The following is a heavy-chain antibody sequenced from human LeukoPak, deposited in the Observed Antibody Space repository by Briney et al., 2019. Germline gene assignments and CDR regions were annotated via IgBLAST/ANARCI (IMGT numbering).Heavy chain of an antibody. J-gene: IGHJ5*02. CDR1: GGSISSGGFS. Sequence: PSQTLSLTCAVSGGSISSGGFSLTWIRQPPGTGLEWIGYIYHSGSTYYSPSLESRVTISVDRSKNQFSLNLSSVTAADTAVYYCARIGDQWWFDPWGQGTLVTVSS. D-gene: IGHD6-19*01. CDR3: ARIGDQWWFDP. CDR2: IYHSGST. V-gene: IGHV4-30-2*01.